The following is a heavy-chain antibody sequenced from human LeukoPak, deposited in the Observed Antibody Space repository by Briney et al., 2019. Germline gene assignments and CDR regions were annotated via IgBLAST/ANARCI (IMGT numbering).Heavy chain of an antibody. CDR1: GAPISGSGYY. V-gene: IGHV4-39*01. J-gene: IGHJ4*02. Sequence: KPSETLSLTCTVSGAPISGSGYYWGWIRQPPGKGLEWIGSIYSSGSTYYNASLQSRVTISIETSMNQISLRLNSVTAADTAMYYCAKSGGYGLIDYWGQGTLVTVSS. D-gene: IGHD1-26*01. CDR3: AKSGGYGLIDY. CDR2: IYSSGST.